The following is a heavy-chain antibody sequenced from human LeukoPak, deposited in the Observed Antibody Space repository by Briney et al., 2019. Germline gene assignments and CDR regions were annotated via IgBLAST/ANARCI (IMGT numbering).Heavy chain of an antibody. CDR1: GFTFTSPA. J-gene: IGHJ4*02. CDR2: IVVGSGNT. Sequence: ASVKVSCKASGFTFTSPAVQWVRQARGQRLEWIGWIVVGSGNTNYAQKFQERVTITRDMSTSTAYMELSSLRSEDTAVYYCAAPFQSDYDFWSGYSHWGQGTLVTVSS. D-gene: IGHD3-3*01. CDR3: AAPFQSDYDFWSGYSH. V-gene: IGHV1-58*01.